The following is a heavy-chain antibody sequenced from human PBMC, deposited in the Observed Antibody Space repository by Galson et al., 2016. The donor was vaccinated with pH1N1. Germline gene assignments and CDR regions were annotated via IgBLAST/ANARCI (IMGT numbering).Heavy chain of an antibody. Sequence: QSGAEVKKPGESLKISCKGSGFSFTSYWIGWVRQMPGKGLEWMGVIYPGDSDTRYSPSFQGQVTISADKSISTAYLQWSSLKASDTAMYYCAKYYYDSSGSGAIVTFDIWGQGTMVTVSS. CDR1: GFSFTSYW. CDR3: AKYYYDSSGSGAIVTFDI. CDR2: IYPGDSDT. V-gene: IGHV5-51*01. D-gene: IGHD3-22*01. J-gene: IGHJ3*02.